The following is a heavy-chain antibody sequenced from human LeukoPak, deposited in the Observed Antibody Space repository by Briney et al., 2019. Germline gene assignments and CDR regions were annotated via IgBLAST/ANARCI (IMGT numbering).Heavy chain of an antibody. V-gene: IGHV3-74*01. Sequence: GGSLRLSCAASGFTFSNYWMHWVRQAPGKGLVWVSRIKTDGSSSSYVDSVKGRFTISRDNAKNTLYLQMNSLRAEDTAVYYCARGGDFWSGYHDYWGQGTLVTVSS. CDR2: IKTDGSSS. CDR1: GFTFSNYW. J-gene: IGHJ4*02. D-gene: IGHD3-3*01. CDR3: ARGGDFWSGYHDY.